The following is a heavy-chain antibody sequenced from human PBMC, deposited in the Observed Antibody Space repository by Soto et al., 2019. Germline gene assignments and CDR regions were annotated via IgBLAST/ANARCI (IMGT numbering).Heavy chain of an antibody. Sequence: PGGSLRLSCAASGFTVSSNYMSWVRQAPGKGLEWVSVIYSGGSTYYADSVKGRFTISRDNSKNTLYLQMNSLRAEDTAVYYCARVGAYCGRDCKNWFDPWGQGTLVTVSS. CDR3: ARVGAYCGRDCKNWFDP. J-gene: IGHJ5*02. D-gene: IGHD2-21*02. CDR2: IYSGGST. V-gene: IGHV3-53*01. CDR1: GFTVSSNY.